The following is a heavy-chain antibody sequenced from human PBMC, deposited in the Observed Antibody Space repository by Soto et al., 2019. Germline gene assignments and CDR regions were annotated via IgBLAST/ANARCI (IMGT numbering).Heavy chain of an antibody. V-gene: IGHV4-4*02. CDR3: ERSAPLKSSSSQIDY. J-gene: IGHJ4*02. CDR2: IYHSGST. Sequence: NPSETLSLTCAVSGGSISSSNWWSWVRQPPGKGLEWIGEIYHSGSTNYNPSLKSRVTISVDKSKNQFSLKLSSVTAADTAVYYCERSAPLKSSSSQIDYWGQGTLVTVSS. D-gene: IGHD6-6*01. CDR1: GGSISSSNW.